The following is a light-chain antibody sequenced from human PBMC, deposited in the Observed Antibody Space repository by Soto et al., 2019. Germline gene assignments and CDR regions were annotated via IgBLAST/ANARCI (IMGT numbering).Light chain of an antibody. CDR3: HHYGCSPPYT. CDR2: GAS. Sequence: EIGLTQSPDTLSLSPGERATVSCRASQTVSNNYLAWYQQKPGQAPRLLLYGASTRPTGIPDRFSGSGSGTYFTLTISRLEPEDFAVYYCHHYGCSPPYTFGQGTKLDIK. V-gene: IGKV3-20*01. J-gene: IGKJ2*01. CDR1: QTVSNNY.